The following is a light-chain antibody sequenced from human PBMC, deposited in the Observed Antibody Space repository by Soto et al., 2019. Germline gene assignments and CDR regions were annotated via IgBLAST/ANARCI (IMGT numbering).Light chain of an antibody. CDR2: EVF. CDR1: NSDVGGYNY. Sequence: QSALTQPPSASGSPGQSVIISCTGTNSDVGGYNYVSWYQQHPGKAPNLMIYEVFKRPSGVPDRFSGSKSGNTASLAVSGLQAEDEADYYCSSYAGGNNLVFGGGTKLTVL. CDR3: SSYAGGNNLV. V-gene: IGLV2-8*01. J-gene: IGLJ2*01.